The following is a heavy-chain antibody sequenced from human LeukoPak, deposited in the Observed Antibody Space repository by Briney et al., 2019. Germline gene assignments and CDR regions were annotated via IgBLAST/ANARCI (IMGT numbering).Heavy chain of an antibody. CDR3: ARADTPPDNGLDA. V-gene: IGHV3-33*01. Sequence: PGRSLRLSCAASGFSFSRHGMHWVRQAPGKGLEWVAVIWSEGRRKTDAVSVMDRLTISRDNSKNMLFLQVNSLRVEDSAGYFFARADTPPDNGLDAWGQGTMVTVSS. CDR2: IWSEGRRK. D-gene: IGHD2-8*01. CDR1: GFSFSRHG. J-gene: IGHJ3*01.